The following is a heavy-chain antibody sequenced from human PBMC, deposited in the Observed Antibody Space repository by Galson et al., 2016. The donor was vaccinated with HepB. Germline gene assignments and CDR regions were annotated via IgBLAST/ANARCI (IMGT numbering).Heavy chain of an antibody. CDR3: ARDPSSSSTGWYYFDS. CDR2: LNQDGSVR. J-gene: IGHJ4*02. V-gene: IGHV3-7*01. Sequence: SLRLSCAASGFTFSSYWMSWVRQAPGKGLEWVATLNQDGSVRYYEDSVKGRFTISRDNAKNSLYLQMNSLRAEDAAVYYCARDPSSSSTGWYYFDSWGQGTLVTVPS. D-gene: IGHD6-19*01. CDR1: GFTFSSYW.